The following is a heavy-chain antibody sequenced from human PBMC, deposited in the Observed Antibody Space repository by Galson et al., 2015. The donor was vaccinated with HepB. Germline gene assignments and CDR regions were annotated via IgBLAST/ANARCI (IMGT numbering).Heavy chain of an antibody. CDR1: GHSFTSYW. V-gene: IGHV5-10-1*01. D-gene: IGHD6-19*01. CDR2: IDPSDSYT. Sequence: QSGAEVKKPGESLRISCKGSGHSFTSYWISWVRQMPGKGLEWMGRIDPSDSYTNYRPSFQGHVTISADKSISTAYLQWSSLKASDTAMYYCARHVRREQWLVGWFDPWGQGTLVTVSS. CDR3: ARHVRREQWLVGWFDP. J-gene: IGHJ5*02.